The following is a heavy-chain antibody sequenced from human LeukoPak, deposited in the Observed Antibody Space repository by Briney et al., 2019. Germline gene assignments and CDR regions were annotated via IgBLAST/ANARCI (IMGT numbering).Heavy chain of an antibody. CDR1: GYTFTSYY. J-gene: IGHJ4*02. Sequence: ASVKVSCKASGYTFTSYYMHWVRQAPGQGLEWMGIINPSGGSTSYAQKFQGRVTMTRDTSISTAYMELSRLRSDDTAVYYCARVPRGYSYGNPHYFDYWGQGTLVTVSS. D-gene: IGHD5-18*01. V-gene: IGHV1-46*01. CDR2: INPSGGST. CDR3: ARVPRGYSYGNPHYFDY.